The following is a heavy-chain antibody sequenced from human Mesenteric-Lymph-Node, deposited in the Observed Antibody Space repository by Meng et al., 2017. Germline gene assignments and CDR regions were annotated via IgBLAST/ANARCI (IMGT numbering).Heavy chain of an antibody. J-gene: IGHJ4*02. CDR3: ARAVGRYYFDY. CDR1: GFTFSSYT. D-gene: IGHD4-23*01. Sequence: GGSLRLSCAGSGFTFSSYTMAWVRQAPGKGLQWVSGISWNSGSIGYADSVKGRFTISRDNAKNSLYLQMNSLRAEDTAVYYCARAVGRYYFDYWGQGTLVTVSS. V-gene: IGHV3-9*01. CDR2: ISWNSGSI.